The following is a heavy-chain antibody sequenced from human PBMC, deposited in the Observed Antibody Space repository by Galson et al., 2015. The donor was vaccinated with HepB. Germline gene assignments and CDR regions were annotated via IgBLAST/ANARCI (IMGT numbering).Heavy chain of an antibody. Sequence: TLSLTCTVSGGSISSGGYYWSWIRQHPGKGLEWIGYIYYSGSTYYNPSLKSRVTISVDTSKNQFSLKLRSVTAADTAVYYCARVRSDSSSWPVDNWIDPWGQGTLVTVSS. V-gene: IGHV4-31*03. CDR1: GGSISSGGYY. D-gene: IGHD6-13*01. CDR2: IYYSGST. J-gene: IGHJ5*02. CDR3: ARVRSDSSSWPVDNWIDP.